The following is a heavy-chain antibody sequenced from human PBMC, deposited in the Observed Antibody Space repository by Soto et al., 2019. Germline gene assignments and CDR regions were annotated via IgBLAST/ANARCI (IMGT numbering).Heavy chain of an antibody. D-gene: IGHD6-13*01. CDR2: ISYDGSNK. CDR3: ASNEQQLVGGYYYYGMDV. Sequence: QVQLVESGGGVVQPGRSLRLSCAASGFTFSSYAMHWVRQAPGKGLEWVAVISYDGSNKYYADSVKGRFTISRDNSKNTLYLKMNSLRAEDTAVYYCASNEQQLVGGYYYYGMDVWGQGTTVTVSS. CDR1: GFTFSSYA. J-gene: IGHJ6*02. V-gene: IGHV3-30-3*01.